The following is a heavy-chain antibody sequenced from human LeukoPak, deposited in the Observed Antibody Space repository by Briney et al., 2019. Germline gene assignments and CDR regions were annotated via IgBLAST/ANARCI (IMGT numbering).Heavy chain of an antibody. Sequence: GGSLRLSCAASGFTFSSYAMHWVRQAPGKGLEWVGRIKRKTDGGTTDYGAPVKGRFTISRDDSENTLYLQMNSLKTEDTAVYYCTTDRHTVITGFDYWGQGTLVTVSS. V-gene: IGHV3-15*01. D-gene: IGHD4-23*01. CDR2: IKRKTDGGTT. CDR3: TTDRHTVITGFDY. CDR1: GFTFSSYA. J-gene: IGHJ4*02.